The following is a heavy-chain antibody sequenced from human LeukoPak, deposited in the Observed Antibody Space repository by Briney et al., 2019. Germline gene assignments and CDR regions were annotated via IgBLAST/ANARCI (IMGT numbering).Heavy chain of an antibody. Sequence: PGGSLRLSCAASGFTLSSHAMHWARQAPGKGLEWVAVISYDGSNKYYADSVKGRFTISRENAKNSLYLQMNSLRAGDTAVYYCARAVRVYGDYMYYYYYMDVWGKGTTVTISS. CDR1: GFTLSSHA. V-gene: IGHV3-30*14. CDR2: ISYDGSNK. D-gene: IGHD4-17*01. J-gene: IGHJ6*03. CDR3: ARAVRVYGDYMYYYYYMDV.